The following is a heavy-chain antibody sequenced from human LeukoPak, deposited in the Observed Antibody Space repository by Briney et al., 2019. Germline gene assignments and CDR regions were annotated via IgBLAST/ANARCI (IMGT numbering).Heavy chain of an antibody. J-gene: IGHJ4*02. D-gene: IGHD5-18*01. CDR3: AKTAMIKVIATSCPKGLNY. Sequence: PGGSLRLSCAASGFRFSNNAMNWVRKAPGKGLEWASAISGSGDTTYYADPVKGRFTISRDNSRKTLYLHMSSLRADDTALYYCAKTAMIKVIATSCPKGLNYWGQGALVTVSS. V-gene: IGHV3-23*01. CDR2: ISGSGDTT. CDR1: GFRFSNNA.